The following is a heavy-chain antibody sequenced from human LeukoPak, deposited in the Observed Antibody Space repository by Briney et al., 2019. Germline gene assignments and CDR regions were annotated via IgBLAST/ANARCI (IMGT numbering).Heavy chain of an antibody. CDR2: INSDGSST. V-gene: IGHV3-74*01. CDR3: ASTHCSGGSCYPYYFDY. Sequence: GGSLRLSCAASGFTFSRYWMHWVRQAPGKGLLWVSRINSDGSSTYCADSVKGRFTTSRDNAKNALHLQMNSLTAEDTAVYYCASTHCSGGSCYPYYFDYWGQGTLVTVSS. D-gene: IGHD2-15*01. CDR1: GFTFSRYW. J-gene: IGHJ4*02.